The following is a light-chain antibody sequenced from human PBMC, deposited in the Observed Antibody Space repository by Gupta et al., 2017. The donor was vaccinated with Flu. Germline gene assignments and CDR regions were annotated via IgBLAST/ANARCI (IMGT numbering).Light chain of an antibody. CDR2: GAS. Sequence: ERATLSCRTSQSVDSAYLAWFQQKPGQAPRLLTYGASSRAIGIPDRFSGSGSGTDFTLTISRLEPEDFAVYYCQQYGSSVFTFGPGTKVVIK. J-gene: IGKJ3*01. V-gene: IGKV3-20*01. CDR1: QSVDSAY. CDR3: QQYGSSVFT.